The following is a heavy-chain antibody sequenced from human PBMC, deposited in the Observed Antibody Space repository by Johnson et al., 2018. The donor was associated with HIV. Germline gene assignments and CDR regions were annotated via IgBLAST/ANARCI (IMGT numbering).Heavy chain of an antibody. D-gene: IGHD3-16*01. CDR2: IRYDGSEK. CDR1: GFTVSHNY. CDR3: ARDMRISSTGAFDI. J-gene: IGHJ3*02. Sequence: VQLVESGGGLIQPGGSLRLSCAASGFTVSHNYMSWVRQAPGEGLEWVAFIRYDGSEKYYVDSVKGRFTISRDNAKNSLYLQMNSLRAEDTAVYYCARDMRISSTGAFDIWGQGTMVTVSS. V-gene: IGHV3-7*01.